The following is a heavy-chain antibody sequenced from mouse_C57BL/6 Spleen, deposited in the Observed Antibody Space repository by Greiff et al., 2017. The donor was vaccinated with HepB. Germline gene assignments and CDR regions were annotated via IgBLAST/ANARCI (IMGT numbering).Heavy chain of an antibody. CDR2: ISSGSSTI. CDR1: GFTFSDYG. J-gene: IGHJ4*01. Sequence: EVMLVESGGGLVKPGGSLKLSCAASGFTFSDYGMHWVRQAPEKGLEWVAYISSGSSTIYYADTVKGRFTISRDNAKNTLFLQMTSLRSEDTAMYYCARSRIYYGNSYYAMDYWGQGTSVTVSS. V-gene: IGHV5-17*01. D-gene: IGHD2-1*01. CDR3: ARSRIYYGNSYYAMDY.